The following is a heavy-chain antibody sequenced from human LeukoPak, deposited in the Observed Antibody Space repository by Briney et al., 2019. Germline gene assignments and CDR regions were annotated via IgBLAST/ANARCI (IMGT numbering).Heavy chain of an antibody. V-gene: IGHV4-39*01. J-gene: IGHJ5*02. CDR1: GGSITSPDYH. Sequence: SETLSLTYTVSGGSITSPDYHWGWIRQPQGKGLEWIGSVSFSGSTHYNSSLKSRVIVFVETSENRFSLRMKFVTAADTALYFCATRNSETADDRWGQGILVTVSS. D-gene: IGHD2/OR15-2a*01. CDR3: ATRNSETADDR. CDR2: VSFSGST.